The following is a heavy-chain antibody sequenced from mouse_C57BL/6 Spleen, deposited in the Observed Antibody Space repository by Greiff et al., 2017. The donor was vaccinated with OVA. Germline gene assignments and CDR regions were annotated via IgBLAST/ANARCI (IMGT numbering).Heavy chain of an antibody. Sequence: EVQLVESGAELVRPGASVKLSCTASGFNIKDDYMHWVKQRPEQGLEWIGWIDPENGDTEYASKFQGKATITADTSSNTAYLQLSSLTSEDTAVYYCTSNWTLFAYWGQGTLVTVSA. CDR2: IDPENGDT. CDR3: TSNWTLFAY. J-gene: IGHJ3*01. D-gene: IGHD2-5*01. V-gene: IGHV14-4*01. CDR1: GFNIKDDY.